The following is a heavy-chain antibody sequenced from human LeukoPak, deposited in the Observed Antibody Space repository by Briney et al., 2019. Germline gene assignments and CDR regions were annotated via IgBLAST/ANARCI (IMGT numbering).Heavy chain of an antibody. Sequence: PGGSLRLSCAASGFTFSNAWMSWVRQATGKGLEWVGRIKSKTDGGTTDYAAPVKGRFTISRDDSKNTLYLQMNSLKTEDTAVYYCTTETTVTTLDAFDIWGQGTMVTV. CDR1: GFTFSNAW. J-gene: IGHJ3*02. V-gene: IGHV3-15*01. CDR2: IKSKTDGGTT. CDR3: TTETTVTTLDAFDI. D-gene: IGHD4-17*01.